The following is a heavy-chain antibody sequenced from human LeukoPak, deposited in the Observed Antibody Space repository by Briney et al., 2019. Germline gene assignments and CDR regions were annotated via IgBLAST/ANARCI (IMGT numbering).Heavy chain of an antibody. Sequence: TSETLSLTCTASGGSISSSTYYWAWIRQPPGKGLEWIGSIYYSGSTYYNPSLKSRVTISVDTSKNQFSLKLSSVTAADTAVYYCAREPAIMITFGGVIVNFDYYGMDVWGQGTTVTVSS. V-gene: IGHV4-39*07. CDR1: GGSISSSTYY. CDR3: AREPAIMITFGGVIVNFDYYGMDV. J-gene: IGHJ6*02. D-gene: IGHD3-16*02. CDR2: IYYSGST.